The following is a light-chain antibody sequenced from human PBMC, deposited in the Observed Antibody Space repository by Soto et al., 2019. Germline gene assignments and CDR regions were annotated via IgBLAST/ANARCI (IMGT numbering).Light chain of an antibody. CDR2: LSSDGDH. Sequence: QPVLTQSPSASASLGASVKLTCTLSSGHSSYAIAWHQQQPQKGPRFLMRLSSDGDHNRGDGIPDRFSGSSSGAERYLTISSLQSDDEADYYCQTWDTGIWVFGGGTKLTVL. CDR3: QTWDTGIWV. V-gene: IGLV4-69*01. J-gene: IGLJ3*02. CDR1: SGHSSYA.